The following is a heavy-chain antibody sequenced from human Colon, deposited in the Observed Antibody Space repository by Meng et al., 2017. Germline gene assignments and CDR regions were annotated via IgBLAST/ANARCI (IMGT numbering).Heavy chain of an antibody. Sequence: QVLLQESGPGLVQPSQTLSPTCSVPGASVSSGPYYWSWIRQHPGKGLEWIGYIYYSGSTYYNPSLKSRVIISVDSSKNQFSLNLTSVTAADTAVYYCATEATLYYFDYWGQGALVTVSS. CDR1: GASVSSGPYY. V-gene: IGHV4-31*03. CDR3: ATEATLYYFDY. D-gene: IGHD3-16*01. CDR2: IYYSGST. J-gene: IGHJ4*02.